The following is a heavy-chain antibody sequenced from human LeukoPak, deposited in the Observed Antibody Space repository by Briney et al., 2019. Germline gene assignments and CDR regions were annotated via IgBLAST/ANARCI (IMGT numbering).Heavy chain of an antibody. Sequence: SETLSLTCTVSGGSISSSSYYWGWIRQPPGKGLEWIGSIYYSGSTYYNPSLKSRVTISVDTSKNQFSLKLSSVTAADTAVYYCASPYCSSTSCPFDYWGQGTLVTVSS. CDR2: IYYSGST. V-gene: IGHV4-39*01. CDR1: GGSISSSSYY. D-gene: IGHD2-2*01. CDR3: ASPYCSSTSCPFDY. J-gene: IGHJ4*02.